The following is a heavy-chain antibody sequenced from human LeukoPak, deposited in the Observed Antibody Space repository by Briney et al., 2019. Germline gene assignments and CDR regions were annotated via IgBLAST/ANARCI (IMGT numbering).Heavy chain of an antibody. J-gene: IGHJ4*02. Sequence: PGRSLRLSCAASGFTFGSYGMHWVRQAPGKGLEWVAVISYDGSNKYYADSVKGRFTISRDNSKNTLYLQMNSLRAEDTAVYYCAKDLFVSYWGQGALVTVSS. CDR1: GFTFGSYG. V-gene: IGHV3-30*18. CDR3: AKDLFVSY. CDR2: ISYDGSNK. D-gene: IGHD2-21*01.